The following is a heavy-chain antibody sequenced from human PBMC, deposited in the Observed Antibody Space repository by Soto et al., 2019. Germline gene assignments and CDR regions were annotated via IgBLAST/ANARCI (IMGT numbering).Heavy chain of an antibody. CDR1: GGSISSYY. Sequence: QVQLQESGPGLVKPSETLSLTCTVSGGSISSYYWSWIRQPPGKGLEWIGYIYYSGSTNYNPSLKSRVTISVDTSKYQFSLKLSSVTAADTAVYYCARNYDILTGYSMIRYGMDVWGQGTTVTVSS. J-gene: IGHJ6*02. V-gene: IGHV4-59*01. D-gene: IGHD3-9*01. CDR2: IYYSGST. CDR3: ARNYDILTGYSMIRYGMDV.